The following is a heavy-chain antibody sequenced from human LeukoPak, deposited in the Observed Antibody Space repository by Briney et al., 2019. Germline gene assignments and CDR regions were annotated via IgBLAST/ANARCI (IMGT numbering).Heavy chain of an antibody. CDR3: ARDSREGQCGSTSCYNYYYYYYMDV. V-gene: IGHV3-66*02. CDR1: GFTVSSNY. Sequence: VQPGGSLRLSCAASGFTVSSNYMSWVRQAPGKGLEWVSVIYSGGSTYYADSVKGRFTISRDNSKNTLYLQMNSLRAEDTAVYYCARDSREGQCGSTSCYNYYYYYYMDVWGKGTTVTVSS. J-gene: IGHJ6*03. D-gene: IGHD2-2*01. CDR2: IYSGGST.